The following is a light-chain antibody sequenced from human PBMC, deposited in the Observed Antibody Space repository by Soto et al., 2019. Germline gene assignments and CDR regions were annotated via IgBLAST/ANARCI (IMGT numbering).Light chain of an antibody. Sequence: IQMTQAPSTLSASLGDRVAITCRASQSISSWLAWYQQKPGKAPKLLVYDASSLESGVPSRFSGSGSGTDFTFTISSLQPEDIATYYCQQYDNLPLTFGGGTKVDIK. CDR1: QSISSW. V-gene: IGKV1-5*01. CDR3: QQYDNLPLT. CDR2: DAS. J-gene: IGKJ4*01.